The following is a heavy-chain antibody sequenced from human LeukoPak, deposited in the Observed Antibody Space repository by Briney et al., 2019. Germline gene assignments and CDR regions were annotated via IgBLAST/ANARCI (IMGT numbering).Heavy chain of an antibody. V-gene: IGHV3-23*01. D-gene: IGHD3-22*01. CDR3: APGGGYYDSSGYYDY. CDR2: ISGSGGST. CDR1: GFTFSSYA. Sequence: GGSLRLSCAASGFTFSSYAMSWVRQAPGKGLEWVSAISGSGGSTYYADSVKGRFTISRDNSKNALYLQMNSLRAEDTAVYYCAPGGGYYDSSGYYDYWGQGTLVTVSS. J-gene: IGHJ4*02.